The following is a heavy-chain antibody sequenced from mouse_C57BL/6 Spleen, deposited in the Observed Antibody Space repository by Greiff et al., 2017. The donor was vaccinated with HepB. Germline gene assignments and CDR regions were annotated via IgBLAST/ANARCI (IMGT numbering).Heavy chain of an antibody. CDR2: IDPETGGT. CDR3: IRSRGYSNYPWYFDY. V-gene: IGHV1-15*01. J-gene: IGHJ2*01. D-gene: IGHD2-5*01. Sequence: QVQLQQSGAELVRPGASVTLSCKASGYTFTDYEMHWVKQTPVHGLEWIGAIDPETGGTAYNQKFKGKAILTADKSSSTAYMELRSLTSEDSAVYYCIRSRGYSNYPWYFDYWGQGTTLTVSS. CDR1: GYTFTDYE.